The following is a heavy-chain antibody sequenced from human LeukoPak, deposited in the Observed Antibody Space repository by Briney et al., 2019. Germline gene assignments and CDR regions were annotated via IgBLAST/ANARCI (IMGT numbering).Heavy chain of an antibody. V-gene: IGHV3-7*03. CDR2: INSDGSEG. J-gene: IGHJ3*01. CDR3: ARSSYSSSSSV. CDR1: GXXFSGXW. D-gene: IGHD6-6*01. Sequence: GGXXRXXCAXXGXXFSGXWXXWSRQAPGKGLEWVASINSDGSEGYYADVVKGRFTISRDNAKNSLYLQINSLRAEDTAVYYCARSSYSSSSSVWGQGTMVTVSS.